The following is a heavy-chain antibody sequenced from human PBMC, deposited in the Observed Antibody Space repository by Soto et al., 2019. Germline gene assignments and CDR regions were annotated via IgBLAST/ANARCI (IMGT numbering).Heavy chain of an antibody. CDR2: ISGSGGIT. V-gene: IGHV3-23*01. CDR3: AKGGDYDFWSGYPDY. J-gene: IGHJ4*02. D-gene: IGHD3-3*01. Sequence: VQLLESGGGLVQPGGSLRLSCAASGFTFSSYAMSWVRQAPGKGLEWVSAISGSGGITYYADSVKGRFTTSRDNSKNTLYLQMNSLRAEDTAVYYCAKGGDYDFWSGYPDYWGQGSLVTVSS. CDR1: GFTFSSYA.